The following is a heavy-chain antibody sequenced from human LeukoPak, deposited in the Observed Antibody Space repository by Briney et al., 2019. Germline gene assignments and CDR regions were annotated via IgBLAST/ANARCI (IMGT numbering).Heavy chain of an antibody. CDR1: GFTFSSCS. J-gene: IGHJ4*02. V-gene: IGHV3-74*01. CDR2: INSDGSSI. CDR3: SKTIAVADPTDY. Sequence: GGSLRLSCAASGFTFSSCSMHWVRQATGKGLVWVSRINSDGSSISYADSVKGRFTISRDNAKNTLYLQMNSLRAEDTAVYYCSKTIAVADPTDYWGQGTLVTVSS. D-gene: IGHD6-19*01.